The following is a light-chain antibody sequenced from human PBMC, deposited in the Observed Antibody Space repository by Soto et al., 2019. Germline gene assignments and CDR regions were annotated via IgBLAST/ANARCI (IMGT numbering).Light chain of an antibody. CDR2: AAS. Sequence: AIQMTQSPSSLSASVGDRVTITCRASQGIRDDLGWYQQKPGKAPKLLIYAASSLQSGVPSRSSGSGFGADFTLTISSLQPEDSATYYCLQDYNYPRTFGQGTKVEIK. CDR3: LQDYNYPRT. V-gene: IGKV1-6*01. J-gene: IGKJ1*01. CDR1: QGIRDD.